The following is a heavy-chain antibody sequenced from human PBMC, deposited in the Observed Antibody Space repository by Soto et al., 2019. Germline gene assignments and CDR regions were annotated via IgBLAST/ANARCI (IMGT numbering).Heavy chain of an antibody. Sequence: GGSLRLSCAASGFTFSSYWMSWSRQPPGKGLEWVANIKQDGSEKYYVDSVKGRFTISRDNAKNSLYLQMNSLRAEDTAVYYCARDQIQLWLAGGAFDIWGQGTMVTVSS. CDR1: GFTFSSYW. CDR3: ARDQIQLWLAGGAFDI. V-gene: IGHV3-7*01. D-gene: IGHD5-18*01. CDR2: IKQDGSEK. J-gene: IGHJ3*02.